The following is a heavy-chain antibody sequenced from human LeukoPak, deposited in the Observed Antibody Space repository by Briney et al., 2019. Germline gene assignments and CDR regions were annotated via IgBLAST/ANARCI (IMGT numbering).Heavy chain of an antibody. CDR1: AASISSYY. Sequence: SQTLSLTCPVAAASISSYYCSWIRQPPGNGMEWLGYINYNGNTNYNPSLKSRVTISVDTSKIQFSLRLSSVTAADTAVYCCAREGRQDYVYFDYWGQGTLVTVSS. CDR3: AREGRQDYVYFDY. J-gene: IGHJ4*02. CDR2: INYNGNT. V-gene: IGHV4-59*01. D-gene: IGHD4-17*01.